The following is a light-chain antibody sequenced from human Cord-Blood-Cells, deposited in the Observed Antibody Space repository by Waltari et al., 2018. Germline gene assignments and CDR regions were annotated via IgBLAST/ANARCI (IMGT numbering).Light chain of an antibody. J-gene: IGLJ1*01. CDR3: AAWDDSLNGYV. V-gene: IGLV1-36*01. Sequence: QSVLTQPPSVSAAPRQRVTIPCSGSSSNIGNNAVNWYHQLPGNAPKLLIYYDDLLPSGVSDRFSGSKSGTSASLAISGLQSEDEADYYCAAWDDSLNGYVFGTGTKVTVL. CDR2: YDD. CDR1: SSNIGNNA.